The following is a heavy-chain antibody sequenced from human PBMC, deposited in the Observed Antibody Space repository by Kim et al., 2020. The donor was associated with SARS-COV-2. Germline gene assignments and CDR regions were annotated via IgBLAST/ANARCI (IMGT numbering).Heavy chain of an antibody. CDR1: GYTFIDYY. Sequence: ASVKVSCKASGYTFIDYYMHWVRQAPGQGLEWMGWINPKSGVTNYAQKFQGWVTMTRNTSISTAYMELSRLRSDDTAVYYCARELGWLYVDFDYWGQGTLITVSS. V-gene: IGHV1-2*04. CDR2: INPKSGVT. D-gene: IGHD5-12*01. J-gene: IGHJ4*02. CDR3: ARELGWLYVDFDY.